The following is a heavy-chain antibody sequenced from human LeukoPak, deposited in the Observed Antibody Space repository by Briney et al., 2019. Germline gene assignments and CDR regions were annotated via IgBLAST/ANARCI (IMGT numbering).Heavy chain of an antibody. Sequence: PSETLPLTCIVSGGSVSSVSHYWAWIRQPPGMGLEWIGSIYYSGNTYYNPSLKSRVTISVDTSKNQFSLKLSSVTATDTAVYYCARGEDVAAAGIDYWGQGTLVTVSS. CDR2: IYYSGNT. J-gene: IGHJ4*02. CDR1: GGSVSSVSHY. CDR3: ARGEDVAAAGIDY. V-gene: IGHV4-39*01. D-gene: IGHD6-13*01.